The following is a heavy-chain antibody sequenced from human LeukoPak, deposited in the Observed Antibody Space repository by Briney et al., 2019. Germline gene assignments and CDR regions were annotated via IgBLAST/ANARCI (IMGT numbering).Heavy chain of an antibody. D-gene: IGHD2-2*01. V-gene: IGHV3-7*03. CDR1: GFTFSSYW. CDR2: IKQDGSEK. CDR3: AKDTPDVVVPAAISG. J-gene: IGHJ4*02. Sequence: GGSLRLSCAAPGFTFSSYWMSWVRQAPGKGLEWVANIKQDGSEKYYVDSVKGRFTISRDNSKNTLYLQMNSLRAEDTAVYYCAKDTPDVVVPAAISGWGQGTPVTVSS.